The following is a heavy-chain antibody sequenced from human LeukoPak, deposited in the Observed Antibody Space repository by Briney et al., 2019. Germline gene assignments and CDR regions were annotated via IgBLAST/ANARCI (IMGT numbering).Heavy chain of an antibody. CDR1: GGSISSGSYY. CDR2: IYTSGTT. Sequence: SQTLSLTCTVSGGSISSGSYYWSWIRQPAGKGLEWIGHIYTSGTTNYNPSLKSRITMSVDTSKNQFSLKLSSVTAADTAVYYCASQTYYDFWSGYSHFDYWGQGTLVTVSS. J-gene: IGHJ4*02. V-gene: IGHV4-61*09. D-gene: IGHD3-3*01. CDR3: ASQTYYDFWSGYSHFDY.